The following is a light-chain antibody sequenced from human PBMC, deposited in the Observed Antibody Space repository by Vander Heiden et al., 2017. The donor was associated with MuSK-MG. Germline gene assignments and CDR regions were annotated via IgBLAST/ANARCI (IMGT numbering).Light chain of an antibody. CDR3: QQRHNTPRP. J-gene: IGKJ1*01. CDR1: HSIHRC. CDR2: GAS. V-gene: IGKV1-39*01. Sequence: DIQIPQSPSSVYGRVGERVTITCRASHSIHRCLTWYPQQPGTAPKVVIHGASSLPSGVPPRFSGSGSGTDFTLTISRLQPEDFANYSCQQRHNTPRPFGQGTKVAIK.